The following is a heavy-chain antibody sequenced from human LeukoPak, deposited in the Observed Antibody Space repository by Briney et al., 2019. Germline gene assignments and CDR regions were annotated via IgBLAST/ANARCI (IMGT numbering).Heavy chain of an antibody. D-gene: IGHD6-13*01. CDR2: ISYDGSNK. CDR1: GFTFSSYG. Sequence: GGSLRLSCAASGFTFSSYGMHWVRQAPGKGLEWVAVISYDGSNKYYADSVKGRFTISRDNSKNTLYLQMNSLRAEDTAVYYCASRDSSSWSQDYWGQGTLVTVSS. V-gene: IGHV3-30*19. J-gene: IGHJ4*02. CDR3: ASRDSSSWSQDY.